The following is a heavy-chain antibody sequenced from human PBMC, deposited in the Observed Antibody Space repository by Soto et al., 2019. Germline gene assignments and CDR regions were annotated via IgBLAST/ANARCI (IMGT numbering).Heavy chain of an antibody. CDR3: ARVGRKGAATLSAHYYYGMDV. CDR2: ISAYNGNT. V-gene: IGHV1-18*01. Sequence: ASVKVSCRASGYTFTSYGSSWVRQAPGQGLEWMGWISAYNGNTNYAQKLQGGVTMTTDTSTSTAYMELRSLRSDDTAVYYCARVGRKGAATLSAHYYYGMDVWGQGTTVTVS. CDR1: GYTFTSYG. J-gene: IGHJ6*02. D-gene: IGHD1-26*01.